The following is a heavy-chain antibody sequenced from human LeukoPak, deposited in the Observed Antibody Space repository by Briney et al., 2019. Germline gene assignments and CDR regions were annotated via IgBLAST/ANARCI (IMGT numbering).Heavy chain of an antibody. V-gene: IGHV5-51*01. J-gene: IGHJ4*02. D-gene: IGHD2-2*01. Sequence: GGSLKISFKGSGYSFTGYWIGWVRPRPGKGVEWMGTIYPGDCDTRYSPSFQGQVTISADKSISTAYLQWSSLQASDTAMYYCARLLGGGPAATPFDYWGQGTLVTVSS. CDR3: ARLLGGGPAATPFDY. CDR2: IYPGDCDT. CDR1: GYSFTGYW.